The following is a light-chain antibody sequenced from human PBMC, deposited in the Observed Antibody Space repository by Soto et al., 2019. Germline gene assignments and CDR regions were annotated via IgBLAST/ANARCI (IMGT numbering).Light chain of an antibody. Sequence: QLVLTQASSGSASLGSSVKLTCTLSSGHSSYIIAWHQQQPGKAPRYLMNLEGSGSFNKGSGVPDRFSGSSSGADRYLTISNLQFEDEADYYCETWDINTHVVFGGGTKLTVL. CDR1: SGHSSYI. J-gene: IGLJ2*01. CDR2: LEGSGSF. V-gene: IGLV4-60*02. CDR3: ETWDINTHVV.